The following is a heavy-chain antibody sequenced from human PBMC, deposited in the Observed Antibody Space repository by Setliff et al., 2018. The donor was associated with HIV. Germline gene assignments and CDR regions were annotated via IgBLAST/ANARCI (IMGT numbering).Heavy chain of an antibody. D-gene: IGHD3-22*01. CDR2: ISPYNGNT. V-gene: IGHV1-18*01. CDR1: GYTFTIYG. CDR3: ARDRGEYDSSGSYRVSDY. Sequence: RASVKVSCKASGYTFTIYGISWVRQAPGQGLEWMGWISPYNGNTKYEQNLQDRVTMTTDTSTSTVYMELRSLRSDDTAVYYCARDRGEYDSSGSYRVSDYWGQGTLVTVSS. J-gene: IGHJ4*02.